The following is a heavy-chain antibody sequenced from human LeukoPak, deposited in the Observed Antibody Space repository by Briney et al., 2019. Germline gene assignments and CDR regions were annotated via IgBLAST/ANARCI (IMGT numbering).Heavy chain of an antibody. CDR3: ARTTAMVTIFDY. D-gene: IGHD5-18*01. CDR1: GYSFNTYA. CDR2: INVATGNT. V-gene: IGHV1-3*01. J-gene: IGHJ4*02. Sequence: GASVRVSCKASGYSFNTYAIQWVRQAPGQRLEWLGWINVATGNTKYSQKFQDRVTISRDTSASIAYMELSRLSSEDTAVYYCARTTAMVTIFDYWGQGTLVTVSS.